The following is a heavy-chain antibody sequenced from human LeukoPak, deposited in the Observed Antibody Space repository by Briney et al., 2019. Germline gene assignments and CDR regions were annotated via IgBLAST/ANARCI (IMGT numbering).Heavy chain of an antibody. CDR1: GFTFSNYW. V-gene: IGHV3-74*03. J-gene: IGHJ6*02. Sequence: GGSLRLSCAASGFTFSNYWIHWVRQAPGKGLVWVSRIDNAGSITTYADSVKGRFTISRDNAENTLYLQMNSLRVEDTAVYYCATRSFYGDYGVNYYYGMDVWGQGTTVTVSS. D-gene: IGHD4-17*01. CDR3: ATRSFYGDYGVNYYYGMDV. CDR2: IDNAGSIT.